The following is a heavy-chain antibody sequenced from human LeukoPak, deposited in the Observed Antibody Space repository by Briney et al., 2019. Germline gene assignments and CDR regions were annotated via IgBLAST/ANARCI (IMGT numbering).Heavy chain of an antibody. V-gene: IGHV4-59*01. J-gene: IGHJ4*02. CDR2: IYYSGST. Sequence: PSETLSLTCTVSGGSISSYYWSWIRQHPGKGLEWIGYIYYSGSTNYNPSLKSRVIISVDTSKNQFSLKLSSVTAADTAVYYCARSFNSGYYPSFDYWGQGTLVTVSS. CDR3: ARSFNSGYYPSFDY. CDR1: GGSISSYY. D-gene: IGHD3-22*01.